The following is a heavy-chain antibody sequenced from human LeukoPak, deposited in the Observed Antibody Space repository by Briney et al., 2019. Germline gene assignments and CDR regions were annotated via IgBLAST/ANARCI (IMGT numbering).Heavy chain of an antibody. J-gene: IGHJ4*02. CDR3: ARAMYSYGFYFDY. V-gene: IGHV4-30-4*01. D-gene: IGHD5-18*01. CDR1: GGSISSGAYY. Sequence: NPSETLSLTCTVSGGSISSGAYYWTWIRQPPGKGLEWIGYIFYSGNTYYNPSLKSRVTISVDTSKNQFSLKLSSVTAADTAVYYCARAMYSYGFYFDYWGQGSLVTVSS. CDR2: IFYSGNT.